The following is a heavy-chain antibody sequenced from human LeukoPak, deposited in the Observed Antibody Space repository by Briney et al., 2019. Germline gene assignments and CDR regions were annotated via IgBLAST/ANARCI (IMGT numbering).Heavy chain of an antibody. V-gene: IGHV4-39*01. CDR3: ARQRADYYYYYMDV. CDR1: GGSISGTNSY. Sequence: SETLSLTCIVSGGSISGTNSYWARIRQPAGKGLGWIGSIYFSGSTFYKSSLESRLNMSVDMSKNQFSLKVRSVTAADTAVYYCARQRADYYYYYMDVWGKGTTVTVSS. CDR2: IYFSGST. J-gene: IGHJ6*03.